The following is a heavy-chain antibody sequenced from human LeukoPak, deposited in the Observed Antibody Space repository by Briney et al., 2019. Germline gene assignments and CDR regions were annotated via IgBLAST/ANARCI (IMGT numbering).Heavy chain of an antibody. Sequence: ASVKVSCKASGYTFTSYGISWVRQAPGQGLEWMGWISAYNGNTNYAQKLQGRVTMTTDTSTSTAYMELRSLRSDDTAVYYCARDTSGSGSLYYYYYYYMDVWGKGTTVTVSS. CDR2: ISAYNGNT. J-gene: IGHJ6*03. V-gene: IGHV1-18*01. CDR3: ARDTSGSGSLYYYYYYYMDV. D-gene: IGHD3-10*01. CDR1: GYTFTSYG.